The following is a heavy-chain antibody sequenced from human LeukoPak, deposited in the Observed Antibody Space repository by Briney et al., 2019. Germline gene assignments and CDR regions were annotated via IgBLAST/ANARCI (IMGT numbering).Heavy chain of an antibody. CDR1: GFTFSSYG. V-gene: IGHV3-30*18. J-gene: IGHJ6*02. D-gene: IGHD3-10*01. Sequence: GGSLRLSCAASGFTFSSYGMHWVRQAPGKGLEWVAVISYDGSNKYYADSVKGRFTISRDNSKNTLYLQMNSLRAEDTAVYYCAKGYFGSGSYPPYYGMDVWGQGTTVTVSS. CDR2: ISYDGSNK. CDR3: AKGYFGSGSYPPYYGMDV.